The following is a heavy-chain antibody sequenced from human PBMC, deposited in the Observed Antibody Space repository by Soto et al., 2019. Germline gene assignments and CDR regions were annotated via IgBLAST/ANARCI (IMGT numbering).Heavy chain of an antibody. CDR1: GFTFSSYG. Sequence: QVQLVESGGGVVQPGRSLRLSCAASGFTFSSYGMHWVRQAPGKGLEWVAVIWYDGSNKYYADSVKGRFTISRDNSKNTLYLQMNSLRAEDTAVYYCARGELPNHGYYYYGMDVWGQGTTVTVSS. V-gene: IGHV3-33*01. CDR2: IWYDGSNK. CDR3: ARGELPNHGYYYYGMDV. J-gene: IGHJ6*02. D-gene: IGHD1-7*01.